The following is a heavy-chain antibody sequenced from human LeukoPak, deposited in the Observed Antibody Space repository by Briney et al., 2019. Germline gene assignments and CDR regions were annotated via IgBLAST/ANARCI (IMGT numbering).Heavy chain of an antibody. V-gene: IGHV3-74*01. CDR2: INSDGSST. J-gene: IGHJ5*02. CDR3: ARAPSWAAAGTGNWFDP. Sequence: GGSLRLSCAASGFTFSSYWMHWVRQAPGKGLVWVSRINSDGSSTSYADSVKGRFTISRDNAKNTLYLQMNSLRAEDTAVYYCARAPSWAAAGTGNWFDPWGQGTLVTVSS. D-gene: IGHD6-13*01. CDR1: GFTFSSYW.